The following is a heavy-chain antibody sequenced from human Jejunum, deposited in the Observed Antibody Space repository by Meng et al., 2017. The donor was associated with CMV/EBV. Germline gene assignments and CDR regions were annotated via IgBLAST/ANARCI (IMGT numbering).Heavy chain of an antibody. D-gene: IGHD6-13*01. CDR3: ARFGTGAAALFDY. V-gene: IGHV4-38-2*01. J-gene: IGHJ4*02. Sequence: VSGYASSKAYYWCWIRQPPGKGLGWMGTIYHSVSTDYNPSLKSRVTMSVDTSKNQFSLRLTSVTAADTAVYYCARFGTGAAALFDYWSQGTLVTVSS. CDR2: IYHSVST. CDR1: GYASSKAYY.